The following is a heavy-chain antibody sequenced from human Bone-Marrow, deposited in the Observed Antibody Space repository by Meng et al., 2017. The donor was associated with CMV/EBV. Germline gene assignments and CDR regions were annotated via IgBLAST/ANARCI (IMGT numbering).Heavy chain of an antibody. CDR1: GYTFTSYG. CDR3: ARDKLSGMDV. Sequence: ASVKVSCKASGYTFTSYGISWVRQAPGQGLEWMGWINPNSGGTNYAQKFQGRVTMTRDTSISTAYMELSRLRSDDTAVYYCARDKLSGMDVWGQGTTVTVSS. D-gene: IGHD1-26*01. V-gene: IGHV1-2*02. CDR2: INPNSGGT. J-gene: IGHJ6*02.